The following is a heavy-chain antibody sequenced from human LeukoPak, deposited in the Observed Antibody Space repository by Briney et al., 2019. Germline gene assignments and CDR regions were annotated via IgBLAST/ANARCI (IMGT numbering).Heavy chain of an antibody. CDR3: ARDPGTYTGSYYGLN. CDR1: GYTFSNYA. CDR2: ISGDNGQT. J-gene: IGHJ4*02. Sequence: PVASVKVSCKASGYTFSNYAITWVRQAPGQGLEWMGWISGDNGQTKYAQNFQDRVTMTTDTPTSTAYLELKSLRSDDTAVYYCARDPGTYTGSYYGLNWGQGTLVTVSS. D-gene: IGHD1-26*01. V-gene: IGHV1-18*01.